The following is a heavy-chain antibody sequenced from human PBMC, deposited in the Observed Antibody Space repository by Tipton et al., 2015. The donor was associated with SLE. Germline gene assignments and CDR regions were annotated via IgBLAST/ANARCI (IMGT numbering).Heavy chain of an antibody. V-gene: IGHV4-31*02. CDR1: GGSISSGGYY. J-gene: IGHJ4*02. D-gene: IGHD6-13*01. Sequence: LRLSCTVSGGSISSGGYYWSWIRQHPGKGLEWIGEINHSGSTNYNPSLKSRVTISVDTSKNQFSLKLSSVTAADTAVYYCASHTSSWTGMGYWGQGTLDTVSS. CDR2: INHSGST. CDR3: ASHTSSWTGMGY.